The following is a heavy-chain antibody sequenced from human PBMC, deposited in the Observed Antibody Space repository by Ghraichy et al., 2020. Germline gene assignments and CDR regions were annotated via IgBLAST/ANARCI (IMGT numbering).Heavy chain of an antibody. CDR3: ARGGSSPLGPYYFDY. V-gene: IGHV3-21*01. Sequence: GGSLRLSCAASGFTFSSYSMNWVRQAPGKGLEWVSSISSSSSYIYYADSVKGRFTISRDNAKNSLYLQMNSLRAEDTAVYYCARGGSSPLGPYYFDYWCQRSLFIVPP. D-gene: IGHD6-13*01. J-gene: IGHJ4*02. CDR2: ISSSSSYI. CDR1: GFTFSSYS.